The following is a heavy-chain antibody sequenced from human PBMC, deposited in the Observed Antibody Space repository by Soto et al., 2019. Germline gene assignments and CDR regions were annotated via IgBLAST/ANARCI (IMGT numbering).Heavy chain of an antibody. J-gene: IGHJ5*02. V-gene: IGHV4-38-2*02. CDR1: GDSISSGYH. Sequence: KSSETLSLTCAVSGDSISSGYHWAWIRQPSGKGLEWVASIYHSGTTYYNPSLTSRVTISVDTSKNQFSLRLTSVTAADTAVYYCAREKLGLDLWGQGTLVTVSS. CDR2: IYHSGTT. CDR3: AREKLGLDL. D-gene: IGHD3-16*01.